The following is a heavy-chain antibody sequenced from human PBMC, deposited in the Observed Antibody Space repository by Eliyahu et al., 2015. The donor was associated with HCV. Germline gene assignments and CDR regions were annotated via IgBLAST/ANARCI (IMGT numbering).Heavy chain of an antibody. D-gene: IGHD3-3*01. V-gene: IGHV1-2*02. J-gene: IGHJ5*02. Sequence: QVQLVQSGAEVKKPGASVKVSCKASGYTFTGYYXHWVRQAPGQGLEWMGWINPNSGGTNYAQKFQGRVTMTRDTSISTAYMELSRLRSDDTAVYYCARAPFVGVRSGYYGLTNWFDPWGQGTLVTVSS. CDR3: ARAPFVGVRSGYYGLTNWFDP. CDR1: GYTFTGYY. CDR2: INPNSGGT.